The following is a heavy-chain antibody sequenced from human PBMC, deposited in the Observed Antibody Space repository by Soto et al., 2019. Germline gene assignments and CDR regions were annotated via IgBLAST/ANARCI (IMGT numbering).Heavy chain of an antibody. CDR2: ISAHNGNT. Sequence: GASVKVSCKTSGGTFSNDIISWVRQAPGQGLEWMGWISAHNGNTNYAQKLQGRVTMTTDTSTSTAYMELRSLRSDDTAVYYCARDPALGGPFDYWGQGTLVTVSS. CDR1: GGTFSNDI. J-gene: IGHJ4*02. V-gene: IGHV1-18*01. D-gene: IGHD3-16*01. CDR3: ARDPALGGPFDY.